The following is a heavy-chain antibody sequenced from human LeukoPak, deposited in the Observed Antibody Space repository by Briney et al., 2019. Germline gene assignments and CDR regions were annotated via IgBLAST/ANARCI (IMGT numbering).Heavy chain of an antibody. V-gene: IGHV4-59*08. CDR3: ARHFTYYYDSSGYPRDIFDI. Sequence: SVTLSLTCTVSGGSLSSYYWSWIRQHPGKGLEWIGYIYYSGSTNYNPSLKSRVTMSVDTSKNQFSLKLSSVTAADTAVSHCARHFTYYYDSSGYPRDIFDIWGQGTMVTVSS. D-gene: IGHD3-22*01. J-gene: IGHJ3*02. CDR2: IYYSGST. CDR1: GGSLSSYY.